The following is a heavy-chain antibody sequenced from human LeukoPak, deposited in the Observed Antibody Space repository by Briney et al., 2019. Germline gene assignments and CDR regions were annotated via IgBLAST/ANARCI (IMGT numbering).Heavy chain of an antibody. V-gene: IGHV1-3*01. Sequence: ASVTVSCKASGYTFTSYAMHWVRQAPGQRLEWMGWINAGNGNTKYSQKFQGRVPITRDTSASTAYMELSSLRSEDTAVYYCARRAAAAGLFDYWGQGTLVTVSS. D-gene: IGHD6-13*01. J-gene: IGHJ4*02. CDR3: ARRAAAAGLFDY. CDR2: INAGNGNT. CDR1: GYTFTSYA.